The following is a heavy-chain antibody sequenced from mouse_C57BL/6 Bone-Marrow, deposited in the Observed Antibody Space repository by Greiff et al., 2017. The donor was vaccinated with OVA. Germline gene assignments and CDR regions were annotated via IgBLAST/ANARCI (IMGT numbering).Heavy chain of an antibody. CDR1: GYTFTDYE. Sequence: QVQLQQSGAELVRPGASVTLSCKASGYTFTDYEMHWVKQTPVHGLEWIGAIDPETGGTAYNQKFKGKAILTADKSASTAYMELRSLTSEDSAVYYCTRDGRGSSYRYFDVWGTGTTVTVSS. CDR3: TRDGRGSSYRYFDV. D-gene: IGHD1-1*01. J-gene: IGHJ1*03. V-gene: IGHV1-15*01. CDR2: IDPETGGT.